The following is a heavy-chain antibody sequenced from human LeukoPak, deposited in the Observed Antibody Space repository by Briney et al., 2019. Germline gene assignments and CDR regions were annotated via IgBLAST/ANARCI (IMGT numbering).Heavy chain of an antibody. Sequence: GGSLRLSCAASGFTFSSYSMNWVRQAPGKGLEWVSSISSSSSHIYYADSVKGRFTISRDNAKNSLYLQMNSLRAEDTAVYYCAREHPLSYGMDVWGQGTTVTVSS. J-gene: IGHJ6*02. CDR3: AREHPLSYGMDV. CDR1: GFTFSSYS. CDR2: ISSSSSHI. V-gene: IGHV3-21*01.